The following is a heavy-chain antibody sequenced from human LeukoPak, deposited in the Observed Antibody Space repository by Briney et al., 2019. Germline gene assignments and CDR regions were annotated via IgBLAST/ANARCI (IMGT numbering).Heavy chain of an antibody. D-gene: IGHD6-13*01. J-gene: IGHJ4*02. V-gene: IGHV3-20*04. Sequence: GGSLRLSCAASGSTFSSYGMSWVRQAPGKGLEWVSGINWNGGSTGYADSVKGRFTISRDNAKNSLYLQMNSLRAEDTALYYCARDFQGIAAAGTGDYWGQGTLATVSS. CDR1: GSTFSSYG. CDR3: ARDFQGIAAAGTGDY. CDR2: INWNGGST.